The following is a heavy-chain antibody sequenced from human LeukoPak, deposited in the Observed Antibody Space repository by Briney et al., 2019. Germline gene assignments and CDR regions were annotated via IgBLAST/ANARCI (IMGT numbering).Heavy chain of an antibody. CDR1: GFTFSSYG. D-gene: IGHD6-19*01. V-gene: IGHV3-30*02. CDR3: AKSGAYRALSGWLDY. J-gene: IGHJ4*02. Sequence: PGGSLRLSCAASGFTFSSYGMHWVRQPPGKGLEWVAFIRYDGGNSYYADSVKGRFTISRDNSKDTLYLQMNSLSAEDTAVYYCAKSGAYRALSGWLDYWGQGTLVTVSS. CDR2: IRYDGGNS.